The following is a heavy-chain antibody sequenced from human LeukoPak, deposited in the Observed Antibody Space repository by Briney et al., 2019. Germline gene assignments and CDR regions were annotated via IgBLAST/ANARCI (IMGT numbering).Heavy chain of an antibody. CDR3: ARGHYYGLDV. J-gene: IGHJ6*04. Sequence: GGALRLSCAASGFTFRSYIMNWVRQAPGKGLEWVSSISSSSSNIYYADSVKGRFTISRDNAKNSLYLQVNSLRGEDTAVYYCARGHYYGLDVWGKGTTVTISS. CDR2: ISSSSSNI. CDR1: GFTFRSYI. V-gene: IGHV3-21*01.